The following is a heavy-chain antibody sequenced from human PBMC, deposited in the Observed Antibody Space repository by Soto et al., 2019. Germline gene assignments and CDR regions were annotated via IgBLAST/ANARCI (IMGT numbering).Heavy chain of an antibody. J-gene: IGHJ4*02. Sequence: GGSLRLSCAASGFTFSSYALSWVRQAPGKGLEWVSAISGSGGSTYYADSVKGRFTISRDNSKNTLYLQMNSLRAEDTAVYYCAKDYENNDYGVLCFDYWGQGTLVTVSS. V-gene: IGHV3-23*01. CDR3: AKDYENNDYGVLCFDY. CDR2: ISGSGGST. D-gene: IGHD4-17*01. CDR1: GFTFSSYA.